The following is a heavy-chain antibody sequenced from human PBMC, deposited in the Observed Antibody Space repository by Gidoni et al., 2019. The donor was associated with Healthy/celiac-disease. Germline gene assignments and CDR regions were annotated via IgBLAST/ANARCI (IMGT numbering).Heavy chain of an antibody. J-gene: IGHJ6*02. Sequence: QVQLVQSGAEVKKPGSSVKVSCKASGGTFSSYALSWVRQAPGHGLEWMGGIIPIFGTANYAQKFQGRVTITADESTSTAYMELSSLRSEDTAVYYCASVDTAMVEDGYYYYGMDVWGQGTTVTVSS. CDR3: ASVDTAMVEDGYYYYGMDV. D-gene: IGHD5-18*01. CDR1: GGTFSSYA. CDR2: IIPIFGTA. V-gene: IGHV1-69*01.